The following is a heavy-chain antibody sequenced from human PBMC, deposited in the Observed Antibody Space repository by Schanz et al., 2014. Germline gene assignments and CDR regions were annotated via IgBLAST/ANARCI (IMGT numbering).Heavy chain of an antibody. CDR2: ISSSSSYI. CDR3: AREQIMAAAGLVDY. D-gene: IGHD6-13*01. J-gene: IGHJ4*01. Sequence: EVLLVESGGGLVKPGGSLRLSCAASGFTFSSYSMNWVRQAPGKGLEWVSSISSSSSYIYYADSVKGRFTISRDNAKNSLYLQMNSLRAEDTAVYYCAREQIMAAAGLVDYWGHGTLVNVSS. CDR1: GFTFSSYS. V-gene: IGHV3-21*02.